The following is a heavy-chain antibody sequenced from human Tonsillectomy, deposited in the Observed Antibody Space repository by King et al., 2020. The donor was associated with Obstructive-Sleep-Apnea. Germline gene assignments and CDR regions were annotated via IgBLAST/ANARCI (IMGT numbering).Heavy chain of an antibody. Sequence: QLQESGPGLVKPSETLSLTCTVSVDSISNYYWSWIRQPPGKGLEWIGYMYYSGNTNYNPSLKSRVTISVDTSKIQFSLRLSSVTAADTAVYYFARHRGVEDYGGYGDYFDYWGQGTLVTVSS. CDR2: MYYSGNT. D-gene: IGHD5-12*01. CDR3: ARHRGVEDYGGYGDYFDY. V-gene: IGHV4-59*08. CDR1: VDSISNYY. J-gene: IGHJ4*02.